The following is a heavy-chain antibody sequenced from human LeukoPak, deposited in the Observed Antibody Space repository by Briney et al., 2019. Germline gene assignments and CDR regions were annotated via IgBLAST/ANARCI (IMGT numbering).Heavy chain of an antibody. D-gene: IGHD1-14*01. J-gene: IGHJ6*03. Sequence: ASVKVSCKASGYTFTSYDINWVRQATGQGLEWMGWMNPNSGNTGYAQKFQGRVTMTRNTYISTAYMELSSLRSEDTAVYYCARGRRNRQAAYDYYYMDVWGKGTTVTVSS. CDR2: MNPNSGNT. CDR3: ARGRRNRQAAYDYYYMDV. V-gene: IGHV1-8*01. CDR1: GYTFTSYD.